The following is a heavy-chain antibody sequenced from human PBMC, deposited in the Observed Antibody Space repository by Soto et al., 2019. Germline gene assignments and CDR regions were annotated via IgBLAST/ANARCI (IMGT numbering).Heavy chain of an antibody. Sequence: PSETLSLTCTVSGGSINRYYWTWIRQPPGKGLEWMGYIYYSGTTTNYNPSLKRRVTLSVDTSKNQFSLKLSSVTAADTAVYYCARLGGSYAVPHFDYWGQGTLVTVSS. CDR2: IYYSGTTT. D-gene: IGHD1-26*01. J-gene: IGHJ4*02. V-gene: IGHV4-59*08. CDR3: ARLGGSYAVPHFDY. CDR1: GGSINRYY.